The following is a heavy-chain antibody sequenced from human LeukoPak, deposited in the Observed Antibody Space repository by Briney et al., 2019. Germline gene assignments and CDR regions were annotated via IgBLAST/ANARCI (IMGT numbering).Heavy chain of an antibody. D-gene: IGHD3-22*01. CDR2: IIPIFGTA. CDR1: GGTFRIEA. V-gene: IGHV1-69*05. CDR3: ARDEYYYDSSGYYH. J-gene: IGHJ5*02. Sequence: SVKVSCKPSGGTFRIEAVSWFRQAPGHGLEWMGRIIPIFGTANYAQKFQGRVTTTTDESTSTAYMELSSLRSEDTAVYYCARDEYYYDSSGYYHWGQGTLVTVSS.